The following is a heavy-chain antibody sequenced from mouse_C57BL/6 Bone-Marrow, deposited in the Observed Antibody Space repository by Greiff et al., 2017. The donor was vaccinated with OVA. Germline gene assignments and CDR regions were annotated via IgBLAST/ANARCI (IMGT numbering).Heavy chain of an antibody. Sequence: DVKLVESGGGLVKPGGSLKLSCAASGFTFSSYAMSWVRQTPEKRLEWVATISDGGSYTYYPDNVKGRFTISRDNAKNNLYLQMSHLKSEDTAMYYCARDRTVVHYAMDYWGQGTSVTVSS. CDR2: ISDGGSYT. J-gene: IGHJ4*01. CDR3: ARDRTVVHYAMDY. V-gene: IGHV5-4*01. D-gene: IGHD1-1*01. CDR1: GFTFSSYA.